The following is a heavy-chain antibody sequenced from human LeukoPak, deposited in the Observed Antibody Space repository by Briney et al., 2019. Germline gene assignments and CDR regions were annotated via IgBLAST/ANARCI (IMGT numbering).Heavy chain of an antibody. J-gene: IGHJ4*02. Sequence: SETLSLTCAVYGGSFSGYYWSWIRQPPGKGLEWIGEINHSGSTNYNPSLKSRVTISVDTSKNQFSLKLSSVTAADTAVYYCAKDEGITGRPRGLDYWGQGIPVTVSS. V-gene: IGHV4-34*01. CDR2: INHSGST. CDR1: GGSFSGYY. D-gene: IGHD6-13*01. CDR3: AKDEGITGRPRGLDY.